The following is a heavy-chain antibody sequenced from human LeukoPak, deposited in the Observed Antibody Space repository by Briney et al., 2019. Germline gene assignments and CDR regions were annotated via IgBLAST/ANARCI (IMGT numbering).Heavy chain of an antibody. CDR2: IRYDGNIK. V-gene: IGHV3-30*02. CDR3: VKDNPLDY. D-gene: IGHD1-14*01. CDR1: GFTFSSYG. J-gene: IGHJ4*02. Sequence: WGSLRLSRGGSGFTFSSYGMLWVRQSPGKGREWVAFIRYDGNIKFYADSMKGRFTNSRDNSKNTLYLPINSLRPEDTALYYCVKDNPLDYWGKGTLVIVSS.